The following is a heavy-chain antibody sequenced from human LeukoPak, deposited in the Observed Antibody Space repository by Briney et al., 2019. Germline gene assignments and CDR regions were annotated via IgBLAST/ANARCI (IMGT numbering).Heavy chain of an antibody. CDR3: ARDKTGIFDY. V-gene: IGHV4-4*08. D-gene: IGHD7-27*01. CDR1: GDSISSYY. J-gene: IGHJ4*02. CDR2: IFPSGST. Sequence: PSETLSLTCTVSGDSISSYYWSWIRQPAGKGLEWIGYIFPSGSTYYNPSLKSQITISIDTSKNQFSLKLNSVTAADTAVYYCARDKTGIFDYWGRGTLVTVSS.